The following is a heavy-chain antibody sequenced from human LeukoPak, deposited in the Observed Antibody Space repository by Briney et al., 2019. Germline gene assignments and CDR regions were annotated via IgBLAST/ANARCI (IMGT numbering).Heavy chain of an antibody. CDR2: INHSGST. V-gene: IGHV4-34*01. CDR3: ARVNREMATITP. J-gene: IGHJ4*02. CDR1: GGSFSGYY. D-gene: IGHD5-24*01. Sequence: SETLSLTCAVYGGSFSGYYWSWIRQPPGKGLEWIGEINHSGSTNYNPSLKGRVTISVDTSKNQFSLKLSSVTAADTAVYYCARVNREMATITPWGQGTLVTVSS.